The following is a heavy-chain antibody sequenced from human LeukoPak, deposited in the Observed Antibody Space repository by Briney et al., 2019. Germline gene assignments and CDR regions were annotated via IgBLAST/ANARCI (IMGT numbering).Heavy chain of an antibody. D-gene: IGHD1-26*01. CDR3: AKARVIGGSYYTTGTDY. CDR2: ITGRGGSV. V-gene: IGHV3-23*01. CDR1: GFTFSSYA. Sequence: GGSLRLSCAASGFTFSSYAMNWVRQAPGKGLEWVAAITGRGGSVNYADSVKGRFAISRDNSKNTLFLQMNSVRAEDTAVYYCAKARVIGGSYYTTGTDYWGQGTLVTVSS. J-gene: IGHJ4*02.